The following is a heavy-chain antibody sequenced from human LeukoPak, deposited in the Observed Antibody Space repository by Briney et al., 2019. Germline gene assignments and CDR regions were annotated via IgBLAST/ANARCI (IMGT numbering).Heavy chain of an antibody. CDR3: ARDRYTINWFDP. D-gene: IGHD2-2*02. V-gene: IGHV4-59*01. J-gene: IGHJ5*02. Sequence: GSLRLSCAGSGFTFSSYAMSWVRQAPGKGLEWIGYIYYSGSTNYNPSLKSRVTMSVDTSKNQFSLRLSSVTAADTAVYYCARDRYTINWFDPWGQGTLVTASS. CDR2: IYYSGST. CDR1: GFTFSSYA.